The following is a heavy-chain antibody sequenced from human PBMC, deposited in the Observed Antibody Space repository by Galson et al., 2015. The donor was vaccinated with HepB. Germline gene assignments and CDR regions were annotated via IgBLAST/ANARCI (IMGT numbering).Heavy chain of an antibody. CDR2: ISAYNGNT. CDR1: GYTFTSYG. V-gene: IGHV1-18*01. J-gene: IGHJ3*02. CDR3: ARGGYSSSWYLFTDAFDI. D-gene: IGHD6-13*01. Sequence: SVKVSCKASGYTFTSYGISWVRQAPGQGLEWMGWISAYNGNTNYAQKLQGRVTMTTDTSTSTAYMELRSLRSDDTAVYYCARGGYSSSWYLFTDAFDIWGQGTMVTVSS.